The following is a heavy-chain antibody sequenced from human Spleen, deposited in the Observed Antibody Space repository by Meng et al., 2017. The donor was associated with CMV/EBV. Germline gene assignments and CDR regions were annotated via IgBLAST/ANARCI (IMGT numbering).Heavy chain of an antibody. CDR3: AKDRVVVPAAPFDD. V-gene: IGHV3-23*01. J-gene: IGHJ4*02. D-gene: IGHD2-2*01. CDR1: GFTFSSCA. CDR2: ISGPGGGT. Sequence: LSLTCAASGFTFSSCAMSWVRQAPGKGLEWVSAISGPGGGTYYADSVKGRFIISRDNFKNMLYLQMSSLRAEDTAVYYCAKDRVVVPAAPFDDWGQGTLVTVSS.